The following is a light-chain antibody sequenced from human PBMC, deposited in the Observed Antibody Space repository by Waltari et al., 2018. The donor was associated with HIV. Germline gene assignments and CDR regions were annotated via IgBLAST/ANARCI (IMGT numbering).Light chain of an antibody. J-gene: IGKJ4*02. CDR1: QGISSY. CDR3: QQYESYPVT. Sequence: QLTQSTSFLSASVGDRVTIPCRASQGISSYLAWYQQKPGKAPKLLIYTASSLESGVPAKFSGSGSGTDFSLTISSLQPEDFATYFCQQYESYPVTFGGGTKVEI. V-gene: IGKV1-9*01. CDR2: TAS.